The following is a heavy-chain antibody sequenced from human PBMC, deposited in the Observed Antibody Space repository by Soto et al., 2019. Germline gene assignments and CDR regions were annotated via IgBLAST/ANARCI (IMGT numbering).Heavy chain of an antibody. CDR3: ARDSGTSDY. Sequence: RLSCAASGFTFSTYWMSWVRQAPGKGLEWVANIKQDGSETYYVDSVKGRFTISRDNAKNSLYLQMNSLRAEDTAVYYCARDSGTSDYWGQGPLVTVSS. CDR2: IKQDGSET. CDR1: GFTFSTYW. V-gene: IGHV3-7*01. D-gene: IGHD1-1*01. J-gene: IGHJ4*02.